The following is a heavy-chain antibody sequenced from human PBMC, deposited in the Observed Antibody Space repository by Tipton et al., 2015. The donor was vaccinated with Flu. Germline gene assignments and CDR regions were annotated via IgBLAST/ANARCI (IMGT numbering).Heavy chain of an antibody. CDR2: ISYDARNT. J-gene: IGHJ3*02. D-gene: IGHD3-10*01. CDR1: GFTFSSYA. CDR3: AREPAPIGSPKNDAFVM. V-gene: IGHV3-30*04. Sequence: SLRLSCAASGFTFSSYAMHWLRQAPGKGLEWVAFISYDARNTYYADSVKGRFTISRDNSKNTVLLQMNSLRAEDTAVYYCAREPAPIGSPKNDAFVMWGQRTILTGAS.